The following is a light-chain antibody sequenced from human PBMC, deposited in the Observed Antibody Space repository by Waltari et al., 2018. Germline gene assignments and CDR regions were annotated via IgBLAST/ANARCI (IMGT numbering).Light chain of an antibody. J-gene: IGKJ4*01. CDR2: DAS. V-gene: IGKV1-13*02. CDR3: QQSYSTPLT. Sequence: AIQLTQSPSSLSASVGDRVTITCRASQGISSALAWYQQKPGKAPKLLIYDASSLGSGVPSRFSGSGSGTDFTLTISRLQAEDFATYFCQQSYSTPLTFGGGAK. CDR1: QGISSA.